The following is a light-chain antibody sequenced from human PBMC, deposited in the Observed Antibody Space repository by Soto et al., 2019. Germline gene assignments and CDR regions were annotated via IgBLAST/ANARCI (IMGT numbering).Light chain of an antibody. CDR2: SNN. CDR3: ATWDDSLSGYV. Sequence: QSVLSQPASASGTPGQRVTISCSGGMSNIGSNTVNWYQQLPGTAPKPLMYSNNQRPSGVPDRFYGSKSGTSASLDISGLQSEDEADYYCATWDDSLSGYVFGTGTKVTVL. CDR1: MSNIGSNT. V-gene: IGLV1-44*01. J-gene: IGLJ1*01.